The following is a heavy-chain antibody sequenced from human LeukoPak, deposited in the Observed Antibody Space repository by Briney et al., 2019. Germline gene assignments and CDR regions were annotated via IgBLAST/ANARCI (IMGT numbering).Heavy chain of an antibody. D-gene: IGHD5-18*01. Sequence: ASVKVSCKASGYTFTSYYMHWVRQAPGQGLEWMGIINPSGGSTSYAQKFQGRVTMTRDMSTSTVYMELRSLRSDDTAVYYCARGASGYSYEHYYYYYMDVWGKGTTVTVSS. CDR2: INPSGGST. V-gene: IGHV1-46*01. CDR3: ARGASGYSYEHYYYYYMDV. CDR1: GYTFTSYY. J-gene: IGHJ6*03.